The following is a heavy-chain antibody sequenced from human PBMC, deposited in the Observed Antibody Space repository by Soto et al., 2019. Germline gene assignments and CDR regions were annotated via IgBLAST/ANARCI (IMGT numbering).Heavy chain of an antibody. D-gene: IGHD2-15*01. Sequence: GGSLRLSCAASGSTFSDAWMSWVRQAPGKGLDWVGRIKSKSDGGTTEYAAPVRGRFTISRDDSKNTLYLQMNSLKTEDTAVYYCTTDLWRIAVVVGSTGYFNPWGQGTPVTV. J-gene: IGHJ5*02. CDR1: GSTFSDAW. V-gene: IGHV3-15*01. CDR3: TTDLWRIAVVVGSTGYFNP. CDR2: IKSKSDGGTT.